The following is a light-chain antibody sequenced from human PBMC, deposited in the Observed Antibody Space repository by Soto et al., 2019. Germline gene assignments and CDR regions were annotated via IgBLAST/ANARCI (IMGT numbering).Light chain of an antibody. CDR1: QIIGTY. V-gene: IGKV1-39*01. J-gene: IGKJ4*01. Sequence: DIQMTQSPSSLSASVGDRVTVTCRASQIIGTYLNWYQQKPGKAPKVLIYTASSLQSGVPSRFSGSGSGTDFTLTISSLQPEDFATYYCQQSYSDPLTFGGGTKVEIK. CDR3: QQSYSDPLT. CDR2: TAS.